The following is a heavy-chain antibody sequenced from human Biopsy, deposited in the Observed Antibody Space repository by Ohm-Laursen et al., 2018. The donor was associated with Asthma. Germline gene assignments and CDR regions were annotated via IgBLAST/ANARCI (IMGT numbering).Heavy chain of an antibody. V-gene: IGHV3-30*18. CDR1: GFSFNSYG. J-gene: IGHJ4*02. Sequence: SLRLSCTASGFSFNSYGMHWVRQAPGKGLEWVAVVSYDGGVAHYADSMKGRFTISRDNAKSTLYLQMNRLRTDDTAVYYCAKRRGYSDLTDFDHWGQGTLVTISS. D-gene: IGHD3-3*01. CDR3: AKRRGYSDLTDFDH. CDR2: VSYDGGVA.